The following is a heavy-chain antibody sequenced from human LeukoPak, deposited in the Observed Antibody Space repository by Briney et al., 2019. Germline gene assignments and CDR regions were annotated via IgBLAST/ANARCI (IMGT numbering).Heavy chain of an antibody. D-gene: IGHD3-16*01. Sequence: ASVKVSCKTSGYTFTSYGISWVRQAPGQGLEWMGWISAYNGNTNYAQKLQGRVTMTTDTSTSTAYMELRSLRSDDTAVYYCARDASLGSWFDPWGQGTLVTVSS. CDR3: ARDASLGSWFDP. CDR2: ISAYNGNT. CDR1: GYTFTSYG. V-gene: IGHV1-18*01. J-gene: IGHJ5*02.